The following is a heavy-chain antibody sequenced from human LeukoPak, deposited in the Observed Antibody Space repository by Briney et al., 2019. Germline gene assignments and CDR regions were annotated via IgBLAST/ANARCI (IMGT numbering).Heavy chain of an antibody. Sequence: GGSLRLSCAASGFTFSSYTMHWVRQAPGKGLEWVAVISYDGSNKYYADSVKGRFTISRDNSKNTLYLQMNSLRAEDTAVYYCAKGGTDFWSGYRYLHYYYYMDVWGKGTTVTVSS. CDR2: ISYDGSNK. CDR1: GFTFSSYT. CDR3: AKGGTDFWSGYRYLHYYYYMDV. J-gene: IGHJ6*03. D-gene: IGHD3-3*01. V-gene: IGHV3-30*04.